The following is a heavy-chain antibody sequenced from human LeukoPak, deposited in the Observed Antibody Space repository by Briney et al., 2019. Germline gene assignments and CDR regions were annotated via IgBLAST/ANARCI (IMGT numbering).Heavy chain of an antibody. V-gene: IGHV3-21*01. Sequence: TGGSLRLSXAASGFTFSSYSMNWVRQTPGKGLEWVSSISSSSSYIYYADSVKGRFTISRDNAKNSLYLQVNSLRAEDTAMYYCARDYSGVFDYWGQGTLVTVSS. CDR2: ISSSSSYI. CDR3: ARDYSGVFDY. D-gene: IGHD1-26*01. J-gene: IGHJ4*02. CDR1: GFTFSSYS.